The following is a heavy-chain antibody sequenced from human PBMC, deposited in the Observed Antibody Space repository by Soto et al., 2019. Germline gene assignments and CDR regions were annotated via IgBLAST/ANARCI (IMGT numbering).Heavy chain of an antibody. D-gene: IGHD1-1*01. CDR3: AKRQGPRTRYIYAMVV. V-gene: IGHV3-23*01. J-gene: IGHJ6*02. Sequence: EVQLLESGGGLVQPGGSLRLSCAASGFTFSSYAMSWVRQAPGTGLEWVSVIRSSGDRTYYADSVKDRFTISRDNSKNTRYMKMNSLRAEDTAVYYCAKRQGPRTRYIYAMVVWRQRPMVTVSS. CDR2: IRSSGDRT. CDR1: GFTFSSYA.